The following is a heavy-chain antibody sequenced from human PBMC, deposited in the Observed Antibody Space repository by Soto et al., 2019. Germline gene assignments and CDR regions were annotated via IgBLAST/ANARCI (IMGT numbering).Heavy chain of an antibody. J-gene: IGHJ4*02. CDR3: ARGPLVVLNYFES. CDR2: IHPSGGGS. CDR1: GYTLNTYY. Sequence: ASVKVSCKPSGYTLNTYYLHWVRQAPGQGLEWMGIIHPSGGGSTYAQKFLGRVTMTRDTSTSTVFMELSSLTSDDTAVYFCARGPLVVLNYFESWGQGTLVTVSS. V-gene: IGHV1-46*02.